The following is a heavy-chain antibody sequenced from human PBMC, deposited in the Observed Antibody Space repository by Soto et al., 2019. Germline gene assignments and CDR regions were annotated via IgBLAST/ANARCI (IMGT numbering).Heavy chain of an antibody. J-gene: IGHJ4*02. CDR1: GGSISSGDYY. CDR3: ASKDDFVDYDDY. CDR2: IYYSGST. Sequence: TLSLTCAVYGGSISSGDYYWSWIRQPPGKGLEWIGYIYYSGSTYYNPSLKSRVTISVDTSKNQFSLKLSSVTAADTAVYYCASKDDFVDYDDYWGQGTLVTVSS. V-gene: IGHV4-30-4*01. D-gene: IGHD2-21*02.